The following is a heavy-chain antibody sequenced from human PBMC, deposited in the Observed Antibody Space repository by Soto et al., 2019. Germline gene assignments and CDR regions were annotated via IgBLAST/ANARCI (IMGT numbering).Heavy chain of an antibody. CDR1: GFTFRNYA. J-gene: IGHJ4*02. V-gene: IGHV3-23*01. CDR3: AKDRRAGGNSAFYFDF. Sequence: GGSLRLSCAASGFTFRNYAMIWVRQAPGKGLEWVSLISATGGGTYYADSVKGRFTISRDNSHNTLYLQVHSLTAEDTAVYYCAKDRRAGGNSAFYFDFWGQGAQVTVSS. D-gene: IGHD3-16*01. CDR2: ISATGGGT.